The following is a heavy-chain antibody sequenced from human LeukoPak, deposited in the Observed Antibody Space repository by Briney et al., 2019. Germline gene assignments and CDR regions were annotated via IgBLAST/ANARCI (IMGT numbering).Heavy chain of an antibody. CDR2: IHYNGGT. J-gene: IGHJ6*03. CDR3: ARAPYYYYMDV. CDR1: GASIGNYY. Sequence: SETLSLTCTVSGASIGNYYWSWIRQPPGQGLEWIGYIHYNGGTNYNPSLTSRVTVSLDTSKNQFSLSLSSVSAADTATYYCARAPYYYYMDVWGKGTTVTVSS. V-gene: IGHV4-59*01.